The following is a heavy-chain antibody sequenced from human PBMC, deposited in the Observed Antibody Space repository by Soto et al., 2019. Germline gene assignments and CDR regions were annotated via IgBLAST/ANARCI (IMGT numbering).Heavy chain of an antibody. J-gene: IGHJ4*02. V-gene: IGHV1-69*06. CDR2: IIPIFGTA. Sequence: SVKVSCKASGGTFSSYAISWVRQAPGQGLEWMGGIIPIFGTANYAQKFQGRVTITADKSTSTAYMELSSLRSEDTAVYYCARANTYYYDSSGVGIGYWGQGTLVTVSS. D-gene: IGHD3-22*01. CDR3: ARANTYYYDSSGVGIGY. CDR1: GGTFSSYA.